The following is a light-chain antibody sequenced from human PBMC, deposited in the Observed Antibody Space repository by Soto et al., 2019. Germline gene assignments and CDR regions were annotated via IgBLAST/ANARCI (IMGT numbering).Light chain of an antibody. CDR2: AAS. Sequence: DIQMTQSPSSVSASVGDRVTITCRASQVISSWLAWYQQKPGKAPQLLIHAASSLQSGVPSRFSGSGSGTDFTLTISSLQPEDFATYYCQQANSFPWTFGQGTKVEIK. J-gene: IGKJ1*01. CDR3: QQANSFPWT. CDR1: QVISSW. V-gene: IGKV1-12*01.